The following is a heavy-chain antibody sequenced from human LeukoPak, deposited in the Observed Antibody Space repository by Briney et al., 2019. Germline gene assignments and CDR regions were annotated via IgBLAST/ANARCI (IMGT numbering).Heavy chain of an antibody. D-gene: IGHD1-26*01. Sequence: ASVKVSCKASGYTFTGYYMHWVRQAPGQGLEWMGWINPNSGGTNYAQKFQGRVTMTRDTSISTAYMELSRLRSDDTAVYYCARSGKVGATYHFDYWGQGTLVTVSS. CDR1: GYTFTGYY. CDR3: ARSGKVGATYHFDY. CDR2: INPNSGGT. J-gene: IGHJ4*02. V-gene: IGHV1-2*02.